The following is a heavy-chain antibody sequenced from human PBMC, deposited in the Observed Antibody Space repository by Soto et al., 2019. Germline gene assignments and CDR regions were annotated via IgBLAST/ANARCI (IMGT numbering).Heavy chain of an antibody. CDR1: RFTFSSYA. J-gene: IGHJ5*02. D-gene: IGHD6-19*01. V-gene: IGHV3-23*01. CDR2: ISGSGGST. Sequence: PAGSLRLSCSAARFTFSSYAMSLGRQAPGKGLEWVSAISGSGGSTYYADSVKGRYTICREYSENTLYLQMDSLIADDTVVQYCPKRPSVYSSGWYGYNWFDRWGQGTLVTGST. CDR3: PKRPSVYSSGWYGYNWFDR.